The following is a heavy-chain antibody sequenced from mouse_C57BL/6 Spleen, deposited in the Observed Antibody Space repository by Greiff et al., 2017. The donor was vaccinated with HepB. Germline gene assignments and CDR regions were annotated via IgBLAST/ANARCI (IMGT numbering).Heavy chain of an antibody. CDR3: ARDLYYPFAY. CDR2: ISYSGST. J-gene: IGHJ3*01. V-gene: IGHV3-1*01. D-gene: IGHD1-1*01. CDR1: GYSITSGYD. Sequence: EVQLVESGPGMVKPSQSLSLTCTVTGYSITSGYDWHWIRHFPGNKLEWMGYISYSGSTNYNPSLKSRISITHDTSKNHFFLKLNSVTTEDTATYYCARDLYYPFAYWGQGTLVTVSA.